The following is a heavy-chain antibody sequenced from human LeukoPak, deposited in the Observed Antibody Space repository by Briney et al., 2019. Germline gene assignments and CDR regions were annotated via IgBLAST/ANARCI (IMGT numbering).Heavy chain of an antibody. V-gene: IGHV3-21*01. D-gene: IGHD3-22*01. Sequence: GGSLRLSCAASGFTFSSYSMNWVRQAPGKGLEWVSSISSSSCYIYYADSVKGRFTISRDNAKNSLYLQMNSLRAEDTAVYYCARSGDSSGYYYGPGYMDVWGKGTTVTVSS. CDR2: ISSSSCYI. CDR3: ARSGDSSGYYYGPGYMDV. CDR1: GFTFSSYS. J-gene: IGHJ6*03.